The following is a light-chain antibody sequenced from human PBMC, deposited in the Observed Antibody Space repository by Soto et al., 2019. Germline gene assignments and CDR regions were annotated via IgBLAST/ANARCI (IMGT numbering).Light chain of an antibody. CDR2: DAS. CDR1: QSVSRY. V-gene: IGKV3-11*01. CDR3: EQRSKWLPFS. J-gene: IGKJ3*01. Sequence: EIVLTQSPATLSFSPGERATLSCRASQSVSRYLAWYQQKPGQAPRLLIYDASNRDTGIPARFSGSGSGTDVPLTISSLKPEDYEVYFREQRSKWLPFSFGPRKKVDIK.